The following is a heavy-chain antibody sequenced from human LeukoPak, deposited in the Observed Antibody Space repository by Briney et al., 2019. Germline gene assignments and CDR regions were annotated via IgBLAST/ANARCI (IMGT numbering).Heavy chain of an antibody. CDR1: GGSISSGGYY. D-gene: IGHD3-3*01. CDR3: ARLHYDFWSGYYTHVYYFDY. V-gene: IGHV4-30-2*01. CDR2: IYHSGST. J-gene: IGHJ4*02. Sequence: PSETLSLTCTVSGGSISSGGYYWSWIRQPPGKGLEWIGYIYHSGSTYYNPSLKSRVTISVDTSKNQFSLKLSSVTAADTAVYYCARLHYDFWSGYYTHVYYFDYWGQGTLVTVSS.